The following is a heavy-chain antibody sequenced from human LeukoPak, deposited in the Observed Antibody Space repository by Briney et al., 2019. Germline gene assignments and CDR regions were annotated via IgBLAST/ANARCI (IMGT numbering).Heavy chain of an antibody. CDR2: ISAYNGNT. Sequence: GASVKVSCKASGYTFTSYGISWVRQAPGQGLEWMGWISAYNGNTNYAQKLQGRVTMTTDTSTSTAYMELRSLRSDDTAVYYCARVTSGRYYDSSGPNDYWGQGTLDTVSS. D-gene: IGHD3-22*01. V-gene: IGHV1-18*01. CDR3: ARVTSGRYYDSSGPNDY. CDR1: GYTFTSYG. J-gene: IGHJ4*02.